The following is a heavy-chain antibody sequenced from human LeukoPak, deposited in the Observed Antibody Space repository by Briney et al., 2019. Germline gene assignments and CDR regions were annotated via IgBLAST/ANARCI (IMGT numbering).Heavy chain of an antibody. CDR3: ARGQSRATMIRGLKPYYYYMDV. J-gene: IGHJ6*03. CDR1: GGSISSYH. CDR2: IYYSGST. V-gene: IGHV4-59*01. D-gene: IGHD3-10*01. Sequence: SETLSLTCTVSGGSISSYHWSWIRQPPGKGLECIGYIYYSGSTNYNPSLKSRVTISVDTSKNQFSLKLSSVTAADTAVYYCARGQSRATMIRGLKPYYYYMDVWGKGTTVTVSS.